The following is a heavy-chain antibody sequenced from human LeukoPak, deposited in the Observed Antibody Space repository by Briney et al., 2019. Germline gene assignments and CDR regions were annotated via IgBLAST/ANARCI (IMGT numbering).Heavy chain of an antibody. CDR2: IGNSGVKT. J-gene: IGHJ4*02. CDR1: GFTFSTYA. Sequence: PGGSLRLSCTASGFTFSTYAMAWVRQAPGKGLEWVSGIGNSGVKTYYADSVKGRFTISRDNFKNTLYLQMSSLRAEDTALYYCAKERSGGWPFNSWGQGTLVIVSS. CDR3: AKERSGGWPFNS. D-gene: IGHD6-19*01. V-gene: IGHV3-23*01.